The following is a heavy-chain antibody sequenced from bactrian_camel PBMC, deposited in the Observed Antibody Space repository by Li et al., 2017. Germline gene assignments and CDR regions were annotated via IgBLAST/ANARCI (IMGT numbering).Heavy chain of an antibody. V-gene: IGHV3S25*01. CDR1: EYTASTNC. CDR3: GRRATFRLGWNHSNQYDY. D-gene: IGHD1*01. CDR2: MYQGGAKT. Sequence: QVQLVESGGGSVQAGGSLRLSCEFSEYTASTNCMTWFRQAPGKEREGVAAMYQGGAKTYYADSVKGRFTISQDNARNTVYPQMKSLEPEDTAMYYCGRRATFRLGWNHSNQYDYWGQGTQVTVS. J-gene: IGHJ4*01.